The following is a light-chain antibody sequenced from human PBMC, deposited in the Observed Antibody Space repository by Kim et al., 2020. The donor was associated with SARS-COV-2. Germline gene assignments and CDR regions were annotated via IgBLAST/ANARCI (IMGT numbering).Light chain of an antibody. CDR3: QQDYNLPRT. CDR2: GAS. Sequence: PGEGVTLSSRSSQSVSSSYLTWYQQKPGQAPRLLIYGASTRATGIPARFSGSGSGTDFTLTISSLQPDDFAVYYCQQDYNLPRTFGQGTKVDIK. CDR1: QSVSSSY. V-gene: IGKV3D-7*01. J-gene: IGKJ1*01.